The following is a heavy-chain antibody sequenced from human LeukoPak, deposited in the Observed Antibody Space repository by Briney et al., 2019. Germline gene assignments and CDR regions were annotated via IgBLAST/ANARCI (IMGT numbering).Heavy chain of an antibody. Sequence: SETLSLTCTVSGGSISSYYWSWIRQPPGKGLEWIGYIYYSGSTNYNPSLKSRVTISVDTSKNQFSLKLSSVTAADTAVYYCARVRGPLLWFGELLGSYFDYWGQGTLVTVSS. J-gene: IGHJ4*02. V-gene: IGHV4-59*12. CDR1: GGSISSYY. CDR2: IYYSGST. CDR3: ARVRGPLLWFGELLGSYFDY. D-gene: IGHD3-10*01.